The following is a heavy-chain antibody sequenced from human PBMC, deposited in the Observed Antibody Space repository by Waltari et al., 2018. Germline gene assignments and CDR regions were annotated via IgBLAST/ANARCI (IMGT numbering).Heavy chain of an antibody. V-gene: IGHV3-23*01. Sequence: EVQLLESGGGLVQPGGSLRLSCAASGFTFSSYAMSWVRQAPGKGLEWVSAISGSGGSTYYADSVKGRFTISRDNSKNTLYLQMNSLRAEDTAVYYCAKSPGSGRKAKEPVCFDYWGQGTLVTVSS. CDR3: AKSPGSGRKAKEPVCFDY. CDR1: GFTFSSYA. D-gene: IGHD2-15*01. CDR2: ISGSGGST. J-gene: IGHJ4*02.